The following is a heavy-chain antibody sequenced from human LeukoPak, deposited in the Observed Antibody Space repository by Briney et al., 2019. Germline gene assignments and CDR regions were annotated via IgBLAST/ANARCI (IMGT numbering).Heavy chain of an antibody. CDR1: GYTFTSYD. CDR3: ARSYRLSGGSWGEGY. Sequence: ASVKVSCKASGYTFTSYDINWVRQATGQGLEWMGWMNPNSGNTGYAQKFQGGVTMTRNTSISTAYMELSSLRSEDTAVYYCARSYRLSGGSWGEGYWGQGTLVTVSS. V-gene: IGHV1-8*01. CDR2: MNPNSGNT. J-gene: IGHJ4*02. D-gene: IGHD2-15*01.